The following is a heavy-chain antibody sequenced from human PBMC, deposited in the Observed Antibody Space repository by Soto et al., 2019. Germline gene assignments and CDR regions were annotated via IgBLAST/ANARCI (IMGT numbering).Heavy chain of an antibody. CDR2: IYSGGST. J-gene: IGHJ6*02. V-gene: IGHV3-53*01. CDR1: GFTVSSNY. Sequence: SLRLSCAASGFTVSSNYMSWVRQAPVKGLEWVSVIYSGGSTYYADSVKGRFTISRDNSKNTLYLQMNSLRAEDTAVYYCAAPNFDRLPPEVWGQGNTVTV. D-gene: IGHD3-9*01. CDR3: AAPNFDRLPPEV.